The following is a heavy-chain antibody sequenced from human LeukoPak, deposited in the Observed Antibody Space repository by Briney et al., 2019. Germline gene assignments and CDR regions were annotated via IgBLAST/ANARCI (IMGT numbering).Heavy chain of an antibody. V-gene: IGHV4-34*01. J-gene: IGHJ4*02. CDR2: MSHSGST. CDR3: ASGGYCSGGSCYSPPAY. D-gene: IGHD2-15*01. Sequence: SETLSLTCAVYGGSFSGYYWSWIRQPPGKGLEWIGEMSHSGSTNYNPSLKSRVTISVDTSKNQFSLKLSSVTAADTAVYYCASGGYCSGGSCYSPPAYWGQGTLVTVSS. CDR1: GGSFSGYY.